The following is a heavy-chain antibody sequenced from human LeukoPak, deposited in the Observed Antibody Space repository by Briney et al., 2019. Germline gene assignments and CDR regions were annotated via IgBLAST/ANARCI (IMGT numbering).Heavy chain of an antibody. CDR2: TNPNTGDT. J-gene: IGHJ4*02. Sequence: ASVRVSCKASGYPFTDYYMHWIRQARGPGLEWMGWTNPNTGDTNYPQKFQGRVTMTTDTSISTAYMDLSRLSSDDTAVYYCATLVRGSNSYYPYWGQGTLVTVSS. V-gene: IGHV1-2*02. CDR3: ATLVRGSNSYYPY. CDR1: GYPFTDYY. D-gene: IGHD3-10*01.